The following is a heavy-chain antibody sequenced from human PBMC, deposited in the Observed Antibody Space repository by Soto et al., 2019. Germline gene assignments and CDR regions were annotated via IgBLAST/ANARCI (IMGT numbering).Heavy chain of an antibody. CDR2: ISAYNGNT. D-gene: IGHD6-6*01. J-gene: IGHJ4*02. Sequence: QVQLLQSGAEVKKPGASVKVSCKASGYTFTSYGISWVRQAPGQGLEWMGWISAYNGNTNYAQKLQGRVTMTTDTSTSTAYMELRSLRSDDTAVYYCARDSIAARRGEEIFDYWGQGTLVTVSS. CDR3: ARDSIAARRGEEIFDY. V-gene: IGHV1-18*01. CDR1: GYTFTSYG.